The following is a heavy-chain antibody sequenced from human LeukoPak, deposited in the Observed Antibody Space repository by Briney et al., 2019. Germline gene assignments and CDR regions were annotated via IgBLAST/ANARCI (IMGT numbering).Heavy chain of an antibody. CDR1: GGSISSGYY. CDR3: ARAERGYSYGSYYFDY. V-gene: IGHV4-38-2*02. J-gene: IGHJ4*02. D-gene: IGHD5-18*01. Sequence: SETLSLTCTVSGGSISSGYYWGWIRQPPGKGLEWIGSIYHSGSTYYNPSLKSRVTISVDTSKNQFSLKLSSVTAADTAVYYCARAERGYSYGSYYFDYWGQGTLVTVSS. CDR2: IYHSGST.